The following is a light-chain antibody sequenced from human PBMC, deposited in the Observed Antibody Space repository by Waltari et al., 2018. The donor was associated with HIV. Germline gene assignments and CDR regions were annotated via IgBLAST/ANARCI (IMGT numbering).Light chain of an antibody. J-gene: IGKJ1*01. CDR1: QTISNH. Sequence: DIQMTQSPSSLSASIGDRVTITRRASQTISNHLNWYQQKPGQAPKFLIYHASNLQNGVPPRFSGSGSGTDFTLTITSLQPEDFATYYCQQSHSIPRTFGQGTTVEI. CDR3: QQSHSIPRT. V-gene: IGKV1-39*01. CDR2: HAS.